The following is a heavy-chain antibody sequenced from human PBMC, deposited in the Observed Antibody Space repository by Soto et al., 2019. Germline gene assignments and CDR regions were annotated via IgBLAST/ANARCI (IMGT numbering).Heavy chain of an antibody. V-gene: IGHV1-2*02. CDR2: NNPNSGGT. J-gene: IGHJ6*02. CDR3: ARDRQQQLHSGWYAQTALERYYYGMDV. Sequence: ASVKVSCKASGYTFTGYYMHWVRQAPGQGLEWMGWNNPNSGGTNYAQKFQGRVTMTRDTSISTAYMELSRLRSDATAVYYCARDRQQQLHSGWYAQTALERYYYGMDVWGQGTTVTVSS. CDR1: GYTFTGYY. D-gene: IGHD6-19*01.